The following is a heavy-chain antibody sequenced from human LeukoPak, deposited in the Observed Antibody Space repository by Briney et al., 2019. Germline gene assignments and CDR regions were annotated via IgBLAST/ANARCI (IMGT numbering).Heavy chain of an antibody. CDR1: GYTFTSYY. CDR2: INPSGGST. V-gene: IGHV1-46*01. Sequence: ASVKVSCKASGYTFTSYYMHWVRQAPGQGLEWMGMINPSGGSTSYAQKFQGRVTMTRDTSTSTVYMELSSLRSEDTAVYYCAREVPIAVAGATYRYFDYWGQGTLVTVSS. D-gene: IGHD6-19*01. CDR3: AREVPIAVAGATYRYFDY. J-gene: IGHJ4*02.